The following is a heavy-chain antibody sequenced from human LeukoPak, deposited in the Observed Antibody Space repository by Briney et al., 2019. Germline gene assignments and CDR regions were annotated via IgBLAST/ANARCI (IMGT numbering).Heavy chain of an antibody. CDR2: ISGSGGST. V-gene: IGHV3-23*01. Sequence: PGGSLRLSCAASGFTFSSYAMSWVRQAPGKGLEWVSAISGSGGSTYYADSVKGRFTISRDNSKNTLYLQMNSLRAEDTAVYYCAKSGGSYEVGRAGFRVRGNDAFDIWGQGTMVTVSS. J-gene: IGHJ3*02. CDR1: GFTFSSYA. CDR3: AKSGGSYEVGRAGFRVRGNDAFDI. D-gene: IGHD1-26*01.